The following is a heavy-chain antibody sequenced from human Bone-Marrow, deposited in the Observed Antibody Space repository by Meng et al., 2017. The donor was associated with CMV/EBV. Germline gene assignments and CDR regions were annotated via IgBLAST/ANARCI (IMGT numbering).Heavy chain of an antibody. CDR1: GFTFSSYW. D-gene: IGHD1-26*01. Sequence: GESLKISCAASGFTFSSYWMHWVRQAPGKGLVWVSRINSDGSSTSYADSVKGRFTISRDNAKNTLYLQMNSLRAEDTAVYNCARSFGAHDYWGQGNLVTVSS. CDR3: ARSFGAHDY. J-gene: IGHJ4*02. V-gene: IGHV3-74*01. CDR2: INSDGSST.